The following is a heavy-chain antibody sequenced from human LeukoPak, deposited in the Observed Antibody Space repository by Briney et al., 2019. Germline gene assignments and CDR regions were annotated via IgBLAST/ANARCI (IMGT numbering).Heavy chain of an antibody. CDR2: IYYSGST. CDR3: ARGFGSSWYYYGMDV. D-gene: IGHD6-13*01. V-gene: IGHV4-59*01. J-gene: IGHJ6*02. Sequence: PSGTLSLTCTVSGGSISSYYWSWIRQPPGKGLEWIGYIYYSGSTNYNPSLKSRVTISVDTSKNQFSLKLSSVTAADTAVYYCARGFGSSWYYYGMDVWGQGATVTVSS. CDR1: GGSISSYY.